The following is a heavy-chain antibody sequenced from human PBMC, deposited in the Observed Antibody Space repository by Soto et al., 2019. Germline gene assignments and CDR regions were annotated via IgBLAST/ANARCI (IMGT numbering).Heavy chain of an antibody. J-gene: IGHJ4*02. D-gene: IGHD2-15*01. Sequence: GGSLRLSCTASGFTFDDYAMHWVRQGPGRGLEWVSGITWNSGKIAYADSVKGRFTITRDDDNNSLYLQMNSLRPEDTALYYCVKDSYADFHRVLSTAEYFFDYWGQGTLVTVSS. CDR3: VKDSYADFHRVLSTAEYFFDY. V-gene: IGHV3-9*01. CDR2: ITWNSGKI. CDR1: GFTFDDYA.